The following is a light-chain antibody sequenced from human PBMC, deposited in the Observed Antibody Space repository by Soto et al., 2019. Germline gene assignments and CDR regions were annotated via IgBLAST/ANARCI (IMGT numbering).Light chain of an antibody. CDR3: QQSYSNILS. V-gene: IGKV1-39*01. Sequence: DIQLTQTPSSLSASVGDRVSISCRASQSISNYLNWYQQKPGKAPKVLIFAASRLQSGVPSRFSGSGSGADFSLTISSLQPEDFATYYCQQSYSNILSFGGGTKVDIK. CDR2: AAS. CDR1: QSISNY. J-gene: IGKJ4*01.